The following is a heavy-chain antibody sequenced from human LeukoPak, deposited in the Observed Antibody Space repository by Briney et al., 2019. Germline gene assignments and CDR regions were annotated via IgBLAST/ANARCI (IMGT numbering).Heavy chain of an antibody. D-gene: IGHD5-18*01. CDR2: IKPDGSEK. J-gene: IGHJ4*02. V-gene: IGHV3-7*01. Sequence: GGSLRLSCVASGFTFSNYWMTWVRQAPGKGLEWVANIKPDGSEKYYVDSVKGRSTISRDNAKNSLYLQMSSLRAEDTAVYYCAGCGYTYGCDYWGQGTLVTVSS. CDR3: AGCGYTYGCDY. CDR1: GFTFSNYW.